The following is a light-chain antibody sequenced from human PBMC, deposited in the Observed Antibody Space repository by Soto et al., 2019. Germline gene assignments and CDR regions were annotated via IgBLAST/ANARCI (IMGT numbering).Light chain of an antibody. CDR1: QSLLHSNGYNY. CDR3: MQALQTPYT. V-gene: IGKV2-28*01. J-gene: IGKJ2*01. Sequence: DIVMTRSPLSLPVTPGEPAPISCRSSQSLLHSNGYNYLDWYLQKPGQSPQLLIYLGSNRASGVPDRFSGSGSGTDFTLKISRVEAEDVGVYYCMQALQTPYTFGQGTKLEIK. CDR2: LGS.